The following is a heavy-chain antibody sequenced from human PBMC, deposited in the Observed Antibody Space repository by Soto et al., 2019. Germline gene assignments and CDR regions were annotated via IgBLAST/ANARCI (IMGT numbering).Heavy chain of an antibody. CDR2: IYHSGSA. Sequence: SETLSLTCAVYGGSFSGYYWTWIRQPPGKGLEWIGEIYHSGSANYNPSLKSRVTISVDNSKNQFSLKLSSVTAADTAVYYCARYIAASGTYYFDYWGQGTLVTVSS. D-gene: IGHD6-13*01. V-gene: IGHV4-34*01. J-gene: IGHJ4*02. CDR3: ARYIAASGTYYFDY. CDR1: GGSFSGYY.